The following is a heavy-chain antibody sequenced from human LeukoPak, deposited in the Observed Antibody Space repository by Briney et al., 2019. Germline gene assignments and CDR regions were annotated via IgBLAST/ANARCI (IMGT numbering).Heavy chain of an antibody. CDR2: INHSGST. CDR3: ARGRRRGYSYGLVNYYYYYMDA. D-gene: IGHD5-18*01. CDR1: GGSFSGYY. J-gene: IGHJ6*03. Sequence: PSETLSLTCAVYGGSFSGYYWSWIRQPPGKGLEWIGEINHSGSTNYNPSLKSRVTISVDTSKNQFSLKLSSVTAADAAVYYCARGRRRGYSYGLVNYYYYYMDAWGKGTTVTVSS. V-gene: IGHV4-34*01.